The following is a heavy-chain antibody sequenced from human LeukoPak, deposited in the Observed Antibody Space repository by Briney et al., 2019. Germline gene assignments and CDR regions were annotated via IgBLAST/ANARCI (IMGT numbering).Heavy chain of an antibody. J-gene: IGHJ4*02. CDR3: ARHSVTAITFDY. Sequence: SETLSLTCTVSGGFISTYYWSWIRQPPGKGLEWIGYIYYSGSTNYNPSLKSRVTISVDTSKNQFSLKLSSVTAADTAVYYCARHSVTAITFDYWGQGSLVTDSS. D-gene: IGHD2-21*02. CDR1: GGFISTYY. V-gene: IGHV4-59*08. CDR2: IYYSGST.